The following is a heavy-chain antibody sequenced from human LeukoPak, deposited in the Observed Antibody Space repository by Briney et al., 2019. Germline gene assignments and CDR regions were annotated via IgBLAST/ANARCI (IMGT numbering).Heavy chain of an antibody. Sequence: GGSLRLSCAASGFTFSSYSMSWVRQAPGKGLEWVSSISGSGGSTYYADSVKGRFTISRDNSRNTLYLQMNSLRAEDTAVYYCARDNLQQLVFPQLLSNYYMDVWGKGTTVIVSS. CDR3: ARDNLQQLVFPQLLSNYYMDV. V-gene: IGHV3-23*01. J-gene: IGHJ6*03. D-gene: IGHD6-13*01. CDR1: GFTFSSYS. CDR2: ISGSGGST.